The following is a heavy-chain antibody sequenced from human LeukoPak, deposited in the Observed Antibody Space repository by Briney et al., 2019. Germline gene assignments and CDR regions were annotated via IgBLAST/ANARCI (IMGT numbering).Heavy chain of an antibody. Sequence: GRSLRLSCAASGFTFSSYGMHWVRQAPGKGLEWVAVIWYDGSNKYYADSVKGRFTISRDNSKNTLYLQMNSLRAEDTAVYYCARPDYGSGSYRPRYWGQGTLVTVSS. CDR3: ARPDYGSGSYRPRY. V-gene: IGHV3-33*01. D-gene: IGHD3-10*01. J-gene: IGHJ4*02. CDR1: GFTFSSYG. CDR2: IWYDGSNK.